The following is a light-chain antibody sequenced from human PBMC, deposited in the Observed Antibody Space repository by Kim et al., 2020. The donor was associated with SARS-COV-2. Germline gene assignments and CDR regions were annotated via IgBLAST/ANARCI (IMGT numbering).Light chain of an antibody. J-gene: IGKJ5*01. CDR3: QQHHSYPIT. CDR1: QGINSY. CDR2: AAS. V-gene: IGKV1-9*01. Sequence: IQLTQSPSSLSASVGDRVTITCRASQGINSYVAWYQQEPGKAPKLLISAASTLQSGVPSRFSGSGYGTDFTLTISSLQPEDFATYYCQQHHSYPITFGQGTRLEIK.